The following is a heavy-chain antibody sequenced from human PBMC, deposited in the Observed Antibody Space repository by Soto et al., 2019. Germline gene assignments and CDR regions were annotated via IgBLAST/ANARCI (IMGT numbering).Heavy chain of an antibody. CDR3: ARFKYCSGGSCYSWYYYYGMDV. CDR1: GYSFTSYW. D-gene: IGHD2-15*01. V-gene: IGHV5-51*01. J-gene: IGHJ6*02. CDR2: IYPGDSDT. Sequence: GESLKISCKGSGYSFTSYWIGWVRQMPGKGLEWMGIIYPGDSDTRYSPSFQGQVTISADKSISTAYLQWSSLKASDTAMYYCARFKYCSGGSCYSWYYYYGMDVWGQGTTVTVSS.